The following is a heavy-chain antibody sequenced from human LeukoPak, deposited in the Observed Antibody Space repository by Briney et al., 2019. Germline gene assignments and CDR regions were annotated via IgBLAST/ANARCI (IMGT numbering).Heavy chain of an antibody. D-gene: IGHD3-3*01. J-gene: IGHJ5*02. V-gene: IGHV1-46*01. CDR3: ARAINRSGYFP. CDR1: GYTFTSNY. CDR2: IYPRDGST. Sequence: ASVKVSCKASGYTFTSNYIHWVRQAPGQGLEWMGMIYPRDGSTSYAQKFQGRVTVTRDTSTSTAYMELSSLRSEDTAVYYCARAINRSGYFPWGQGTLVTVSS.